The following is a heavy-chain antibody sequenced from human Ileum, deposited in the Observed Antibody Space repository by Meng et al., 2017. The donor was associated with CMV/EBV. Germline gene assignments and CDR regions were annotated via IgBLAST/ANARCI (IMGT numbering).Heavy chain of an antibody. D-gene: IGHD2-8*01. CDR1: GGSISSTTHY. CDR2: IYYTGTT. J-gene: IGHJ6*02. CDR3: ARHSSSCANGVCYFYFYYGMDV. Sequence: SETLSLTCTVSGGSISSTTHYWGWIRQPPGKGLEWIGTIYYTGTTYNNPSLKSRTTIFVDTSQTQFSLKLSSVTAADAAVYYCARHSSSCANGVCYFYFYYGMDVWGQGATVTVSS. V-gene: IGHV4-39*01.